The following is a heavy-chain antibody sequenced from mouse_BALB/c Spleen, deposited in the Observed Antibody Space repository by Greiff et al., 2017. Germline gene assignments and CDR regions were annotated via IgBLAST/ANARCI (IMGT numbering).Heavy chain of an antibody. CDR2: IDPGRGIT. CDR3: AKMEYGNRDMDY. CDR1: GYTFTSYW. D-gene: IGHD2-10*02. J-gene: IGHJ4*01. V-gene: IGHV1-55*01. Sequence: QVQLQQPGAELVKPGASVKMSCTASGYTFTSYWINWVKQRPGQGLEWIGDIDPGRGITNYNDKFKSKTTLTLDTSSSTAYMQLSSLTSEDSAVYYCAKMEYGNRDMDYWGQGTTVTVSS.